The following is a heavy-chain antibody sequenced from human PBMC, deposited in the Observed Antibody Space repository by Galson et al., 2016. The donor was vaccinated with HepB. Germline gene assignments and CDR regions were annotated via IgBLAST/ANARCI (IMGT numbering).Heavy chain of an antibody. CDR3: ARAPDSSWHDFDY. J-gene: IGHJ4*01. Sequence: SLRLSCAASGFIFSAYAMHWVRQAPVKGLEWVAVTSFDGTNGFYSDSVKGRFTIPRDNSRNTIYLHMNGLTAEDTAVYYCARAPDSSWHDFDYWGHGTLVTVSS. D-gene: IGHD6-13*01. CDR2: TSFDGTNG. V-gene: IGHV3-30-3*01. CDR1: GFIFSAYA.